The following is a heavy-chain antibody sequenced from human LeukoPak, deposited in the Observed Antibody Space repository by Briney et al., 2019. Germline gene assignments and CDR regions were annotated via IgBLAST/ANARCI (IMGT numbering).Heavy chain of an antibody. V-gene: IGHV1-8*03. CDR1: GYTFTSYD. J-gene: IGHJ5*02. CDR3: ASDRGLNWFDP. Sequence: ASVKVSCKASGYTFTSYDINWVRQATGQGLEWMGWMNPNSGNTGYAQKFQGRVTITRNTSISTAYMELSGLRSEVTAVYYCASDRGLNWFDPWGQGTLVTVSS. CDR2: MNPNSGNT. D-gene: IGHD1-14*01.